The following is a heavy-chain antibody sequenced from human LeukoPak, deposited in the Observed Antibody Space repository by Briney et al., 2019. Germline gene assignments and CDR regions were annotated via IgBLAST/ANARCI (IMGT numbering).Heavy chain of an antibody. CDR3: ARQYSSGWFRHFDY. CDR2: IYPGGSDT. J-gene: IGHJ4*01. D-gene: IGHD3-22*01. CDR1: GYSFINYY. Sequence: PGESLRIPRRSFGYSFINYYIGWVRQVPGKGLEWMGVIYPGGSDTTYSTPFRGQVVFSADRSTTTVYLQLTNLQASDTAIYYWARQYSSGWFRHFDYWGQGTLIAVSS. V-gene: IGHV5-51*01.